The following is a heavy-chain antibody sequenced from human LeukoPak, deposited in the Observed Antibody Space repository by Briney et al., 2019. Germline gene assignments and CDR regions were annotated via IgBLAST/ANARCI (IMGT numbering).Heavy chain of an antibody. CDR3: ARGVDYYDSSGYYY. J-gene: IGHJ4*02. CDR2: INHSGNT. Sequence: PSETLSLTCAVYGGSFSGYYWSWIRQPPGKGLEWIGEINHSGNTNYNPSLKSRVTISVDTSKNQFSLKLSSVTAADTAVYYCARGVDYYDSSGYYYWGQGTLVTVSS. D-gene: IGHD3-22*01. CDR1: GGSFSGYY. V-gene: IGHV4-34*01.